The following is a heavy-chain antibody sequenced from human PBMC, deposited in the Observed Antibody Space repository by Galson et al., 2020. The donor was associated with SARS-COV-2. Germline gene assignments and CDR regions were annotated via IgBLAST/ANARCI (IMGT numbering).Heavy chain of an antibody. CDR2: TYYRSKRYN. J-gene: IGHJ6*02. CDR1: GDSVSSNSAA. V-gene: IGHV6-1*01. Sequence: SQTLSLPCAIPGDSVSSNSAAWNWIRQSPSRGLEWLGRTYYRSKRYNDYAGSVKSRITNNPDTSKNQFSLQLNSVTPEDTAVYYCARDWEASQNIVIHYYYGMDVWGQGTTVTVSS. D-gene: IGHD1-26*01. CDR3: ARDWEASQNIVIHYYYGMDV.